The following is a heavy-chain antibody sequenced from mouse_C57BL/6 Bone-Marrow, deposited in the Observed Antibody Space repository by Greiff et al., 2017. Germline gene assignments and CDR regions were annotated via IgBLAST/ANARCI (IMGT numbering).Heavy chain of an antibody. D-gene: IGHD1-1*01. J-gene: IGHJ4*01. CDR2: IYYSGTI. V-gene: IGHV3-5*01. Sequence: EVKLMESGPGLVKPSQTVFLTCTVTGISITTGNYRWSWIRQFPGNKLEWIGYIYYSGTITYNPSLTSRTTITRDTPKNQFFLEMNSLTAEDTATYYCARDITTVGYAMDYWGQGTSVTVSS. CDR1: GISITTGNYR. CDR3: ARDITTVGYAMDY.